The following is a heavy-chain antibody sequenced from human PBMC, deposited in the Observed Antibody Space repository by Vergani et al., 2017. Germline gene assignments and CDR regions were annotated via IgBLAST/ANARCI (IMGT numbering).Heavy chain of an antibody. CDR2: ISAYNGNT. D-gene: IGHD3-9*01. CDR3: SRDPDYDILTGYLSRGAFDI. J-gene: IGHJ3*02. Sequence: QVQLVQSGAEVKKPGASVKVSCKASGYTFTSYGISWVRQAPGQGLEWMGWISAYNGNTNYAQKLQGRVTMTTDTSTSTAYMELRSLRSDDTAVYYWSRDPDYDILTGYLSRGAFDIWGQGTMVTVSS. V-gene: IGHV1-18*01. CDR1: GYTFTSYG.